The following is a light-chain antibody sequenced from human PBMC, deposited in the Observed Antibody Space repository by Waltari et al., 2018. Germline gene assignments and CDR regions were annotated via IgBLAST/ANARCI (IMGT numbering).Light chain of an antibody. Sequence: QSLLTQPPSASASPGQRVSISCSPPSSNTGSHALNWYKQLPGTAPKLLMYSHVIRPSGVPDRFSGSRSGTSGSLAISGLQSEDEADYYCAAWDDSLKVVLFGGGTKLTVL. CDR1: SSNTGSHA. CDR2: SHV. J-gene: IGLJ2*01. CDR3: AAWDDSLKVVL. V-gene: IGLV1-44*01.